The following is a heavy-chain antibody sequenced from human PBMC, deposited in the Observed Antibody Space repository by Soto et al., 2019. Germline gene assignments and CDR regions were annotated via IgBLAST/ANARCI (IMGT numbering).Heavy chain of an antibody. CDR2: IYYSGST. CDR1: GGSISSGDYY. V-gene: IGHV4-30-4*01. CDR3: ARGAIVVVPAARDYYYGMDV. Sequence: QVQLQESGPGLVKPSQTLSLTCTVSGGSISSGDYYWSWIRQPPGKGLEWIGYIYYSGSTYYNPSLKSRVTISVDTSKNQFSLKLSSVTAADKAVYYCARGAIVVVPAARDYYYGMDVWGQGTTVTVSS. D-gene: IGHD2-2*01. J-gene: IGHJ6*02.